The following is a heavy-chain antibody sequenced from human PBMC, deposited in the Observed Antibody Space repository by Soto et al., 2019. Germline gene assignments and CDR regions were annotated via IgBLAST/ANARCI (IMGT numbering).Heavy chain of an antibody. J-gene: IGHJ4*01. CDR3: VEDPSRAALYYFDY. V-gene: IGHV3-64D*06. D-gene: IGHD6-6*01. CDR1: GFTFSSYA. Sequence: GGSLRLSCSASGFTFSSYAMHWVRQAPGKGLEYVSANGRMGSSTYYADTEEGRFTISIDKYKTTLYLQMISLRAEDTDLYYCVEDPSRAALYYFDYWCPEAQVAVSS. CDR2: NGRMGSST.